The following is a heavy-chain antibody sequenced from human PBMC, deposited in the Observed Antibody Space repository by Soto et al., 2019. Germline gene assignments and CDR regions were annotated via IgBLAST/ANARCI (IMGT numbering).Heavy chain of an antibody. CDR2: ISSSSSYI. J-gene: IGHJ6*02. V-gene: IGHV3-21*01. CDR3: ARDGECSSTCCYYYYYYGMDV. Sequence: EVQLVESGGGLVKPGGSLRLSCAASGFPFSSYSMNWVRQAPGKGLEWVSSISSSSSYIYYADSVKGRFTISRDNAKNSLYLQMNSLRAEDTAVYYCARDGECSSTCCYYYYYYGMDVWCQGTTVTVSS. D-gene: IGHD2-2*01. CDR1: GFPFSSYS.